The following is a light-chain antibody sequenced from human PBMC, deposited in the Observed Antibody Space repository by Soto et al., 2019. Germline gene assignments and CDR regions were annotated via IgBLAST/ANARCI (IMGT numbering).Light chain of an antibody. CDR3: QSYDSSSWV. Sequence: NFMLTQPHSVSESPGKTVTISCTRTSGSIASNYVQWYQQRPGSSPTTVIYEDNQRPSGVPDRFSGSIGSSSNSASLTISGLKTEDEADYYCQSYDSSSWVFGGGTKLTVL. J-gene: IGLJ3*02. CDR1: SGSIASNY. CDR2: EDN. V-gene: IGLV6-57*01.